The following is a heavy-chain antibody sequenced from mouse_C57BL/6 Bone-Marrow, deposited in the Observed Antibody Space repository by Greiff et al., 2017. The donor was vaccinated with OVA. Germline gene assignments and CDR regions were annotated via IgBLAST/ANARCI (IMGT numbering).Heavy chain of an antibody. D-gene: IGHD2-3*01. CDR1: GYTFTSYW. CDR2: IYPGSGST. J-gene: IGHJ4*01. Sequence: QVQLQQPGAELVKPGASVKMSCKASGYTFTSYWITWVKQRPGQGLEWIGDIYPGSGSTNYNEKFKSKATLTVDTSSSTAYMQLSSLTSEDSAVYYCAKGTLRWLLPYAMDYWGQGTSVTASS. V-gene: IGHV1-55*01. CDR3: AKGTLRWLLPYAMDY.